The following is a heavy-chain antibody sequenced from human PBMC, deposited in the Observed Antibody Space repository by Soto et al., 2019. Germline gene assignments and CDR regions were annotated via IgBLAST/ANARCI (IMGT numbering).Heavy chain of an antibody. CDR1: GFTFSSYW. CDR3: ARDRIAVASGWFDP. V-gene: IGHV3-7*01. Sequence: EVQLVESGGGLVQPGGSLRLSCAASGFTFSSYWMSWVRQAPGKGLEWVANIKQDGSDKYYVDSVKGRFTISRDNAKNSLFLQMNSLRAEDTAVYYCARDRIAVASGWFDPWGQGTLVTVSS. J-gene: IGHJ5*02. CDR2: IKQDGSDK. D-gene: IGHD6-19*01.